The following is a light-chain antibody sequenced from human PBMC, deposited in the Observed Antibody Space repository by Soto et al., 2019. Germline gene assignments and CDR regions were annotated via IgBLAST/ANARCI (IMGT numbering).Light chain of an antibody. CDR2: EVN. J-gene: IGLJ3*02. V-gene: IGLV2-14*01. CDR1: SSDVGGYNY. Sequence: QSALTQPASVSGSPGQSITISCTGASSDVGGYNYVSWYQQHPGKAPKLMIYEVNNRPSGVSNRFSGSKSANTASLTISGLQAEDEADYYCSSYTSSDTWVFGGGTKVTVL. CDR3: SSYTSSDTWV.